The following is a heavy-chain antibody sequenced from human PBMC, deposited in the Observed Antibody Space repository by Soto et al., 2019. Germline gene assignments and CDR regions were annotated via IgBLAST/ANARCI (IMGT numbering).Heavy chain of an antibody. CDR3: AKDTYYHDSSGYYVFDS. Sequence: QVQLVESGGGVVQPGTSLRLSCAASGFSFSSYGMHWVRQTPGKGLEWVAGISYDGSNKYYVDSMKGRLTISRDNSKNXRDLQMNSLRAEDTGVYYCAKDTYYHDSSGYYVFDSWGQGNLVTVSS. V-gene: IGHV3-30*18. D-gene: IGHD3-22*01. J-gene: IGHJ4*02. CDR1: GFSFSSYG. CDR2: ISYDGSNK.